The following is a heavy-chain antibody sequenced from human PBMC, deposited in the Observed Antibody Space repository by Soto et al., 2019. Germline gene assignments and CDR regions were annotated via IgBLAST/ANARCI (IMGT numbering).Heavy chain of an antibody. CDR1: AFSIXSVPCC. CDR2: SCHGGGS. J-gene: IGHJ6*02. V-gene: IGHV4-61*03. D-gene: IGHD6-13*01. CDR3: PRDSRDSSSYGGLDV. Sequence: SETLSLTCTVSAFSIXSVPCCWSCVRQPPRKGLEWIGESCHGGGSNYQPSLKSRVTISADTSKKHFFLNLSSVTAADTAVYYSPRDSRDSSSYGGLDVSGHGTRVTAYS.